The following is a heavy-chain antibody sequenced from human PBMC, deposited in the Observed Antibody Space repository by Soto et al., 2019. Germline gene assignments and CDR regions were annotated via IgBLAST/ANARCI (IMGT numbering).Heavy chain of an antibody. CDR2: IYYSGST. V-gene: IGHV4-39*07. J-gene: IGHJ4*02. D-gene: IGHD3-16*02. CDR1: GGSISSSSYY. CDR3: ARVYYVWGSYRFDY. Sequence: SETLSLTCTVSGGSISSSSYYWGWIRQPPGKGLEWIGSIYYSGSTNYNPSLKSRVTISVDTSKNQFSLKLSSVTAADTAVYYCARVYYVWGSYRFDYWGQGTLVTVSS.